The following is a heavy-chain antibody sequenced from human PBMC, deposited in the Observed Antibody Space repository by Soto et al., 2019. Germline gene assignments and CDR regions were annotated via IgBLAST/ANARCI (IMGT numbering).Heavy chain of an antibody. D-gene: IGHD3-9*01. V-gene: IGHV2-5*01. CDR3: AHRRGYFDWLSTAYFDY. CDR2: IYWNDDK. CDR1: GFSLSTSGVG. Sequence: SGPTLVNPTQTLTLTCTFSGFSLSTSGVGVGWIRQPPGKALEWLALIYWNDDKRYSPSLKSRLTINKDTSKNQVVLAMTNMDPVDTATYYCAHRRGYFDWLSTAYFDYWGQGTLVTVSS. J-gene: IGHJ4*02.